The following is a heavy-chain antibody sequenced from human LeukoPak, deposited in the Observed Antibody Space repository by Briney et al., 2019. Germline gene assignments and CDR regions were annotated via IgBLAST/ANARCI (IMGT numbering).Heavy chain of an antibody. CDR2: IYPGDSGP. CDR1: GYRFTSYC. V-gene: IGHV5-51*01. Sequence: GESLKISCKVSGYRFTSYCIGWVRQMPGKGLEWMGIIYPGDSGPTYSPSFQGQVTISVDKSINTAYLQWSSLQASDTAMYYCGMSGDRVPLQDDVFDAWGQGTMVTVS. J-gene: IGHJ3*01. D-gene: IGHD1-26*01. CDR3: GMSGDRVPLQDDVFDA.